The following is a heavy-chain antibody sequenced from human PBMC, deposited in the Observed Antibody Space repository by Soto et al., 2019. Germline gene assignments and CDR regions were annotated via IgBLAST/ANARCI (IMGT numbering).Heavy chain of an antibody. CDR3: ARSHPEELYYYGSGSYYVSGYFDY. D-gene: IGHD3-10*01. CDR2: IYHSGST. Sequence: QVQLQESGPGLVKPSGTLSLTCAVSSGSISSSNWWSWVRQPPGKGLEWIGEIYHSGSTNYNPSLKSRVTISVDKSKNQFSLKLSSVTAADTAVYSCARSHPEELYYYGSGSYYVSGYFDYWGQGTLVTVSS. CDR1: SGSISSSNW. V-gene: IGHV4-4*02. J-gene: IGHJ4*02.